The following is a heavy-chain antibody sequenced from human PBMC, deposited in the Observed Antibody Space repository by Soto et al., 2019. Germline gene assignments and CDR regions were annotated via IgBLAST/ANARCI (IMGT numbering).Heavy chain of an antibody. D-gene: IGHD2-15*01. J-gene: IGHJ3*02. V-gene: IGHV3-23*01. CDR1: GFTFSSYA. CDR2: ITGGGDGT. Sequence: EVQLLESGGGFIQPGGSLRLSCAASGFTFSSYAMSWVRQAPGKGLEWVSTITGGGDGTNYADSVKGRFTISRDNAGDTLYLQMHSMRPDDTAIYYCAKKVPGSLATFCSGSGCHDAFDIWGQGTMVTVS. CDR3: AKKVPGSLATFCSGSGCHDAFDI.